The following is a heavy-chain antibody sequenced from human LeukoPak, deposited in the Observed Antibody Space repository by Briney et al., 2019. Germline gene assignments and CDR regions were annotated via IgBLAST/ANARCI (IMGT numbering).Heavy chain of an antibody. CDR2: ISGSGGST. D-gene: IGHD3-22*01. V-gene: IGHV3-23*01. J-gene: IGHJ4*02. Sequence: PGGSLRLSCAASGFTFSSYATSWVRQAPGKGLEWVSAISGSGGSTYYADSVKGRFTISRDNSKNTLYLQMNSLRAEDTAVYYCAKSYYYDSSGYYLLGYFDYWGQGTLVTVSS. CDR1: GFTFSSYA. CDR3: AKSYYYDSSGYYLLGYFDY.